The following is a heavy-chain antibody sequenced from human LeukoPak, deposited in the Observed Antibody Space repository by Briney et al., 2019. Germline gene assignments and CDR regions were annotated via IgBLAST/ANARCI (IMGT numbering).Heavy chain of an antibody. J-gene: IGHJ3*02. Sequence: ASVKVSCKASGYTFTSYYMHWVRQAPGQGLEWMGGFDPEDGETIYAQKFQGRVTMTEDTSTDTAYMELSSLRFEDTAVYYCARAKYNSGWYGAFDIWGQGTMVTVSS. CDR2: FDPEDGET. V-gene: IGHV1-24*01. D-gene: IGHD6-19*01. CDR1: GYTFTSYY. CDR3: ARAKYNSGWYGAFDI.